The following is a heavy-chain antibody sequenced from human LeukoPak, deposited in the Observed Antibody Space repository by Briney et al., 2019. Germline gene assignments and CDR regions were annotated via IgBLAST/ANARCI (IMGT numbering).Heavy chain of an antibody. D-gene: IGHD6-13*01. CDR1: GGSISSSSYY. CDR2: IYYSGST. V-gene: IGHV4-39*07. CDR3: ARDGGQQLGIDY. Sequence: PSETLSLTCTVSGGSISSSSYYWGWIRQPPGKGLEWIGSIYYSGSTYYNPSPKSRVTISVDTSKNQFSLKLSSVTAADTAVYYCARDGGQQLGIDYWGQGTLVTVSS. J-gene: IGHJ4*02.